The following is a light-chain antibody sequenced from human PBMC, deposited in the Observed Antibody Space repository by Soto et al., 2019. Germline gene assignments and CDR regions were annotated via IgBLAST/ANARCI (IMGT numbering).Light chain of an antibody. CDR1: QGIRTY. Sequence: DIQMTQSPPSLSASVGESVTITCRASQGIRTYVAWYQQLPGKAHKLLIYAASTLQSGVPSRFSGSGSGTDFTLTINGLQPEDVATYSCQKYSSVPVFGPGTKVEIK. CDR2: AAS. V-gene: IGKV1-27*01. J-gene: IGKJ3*01. CDR3: QKYSSVPV.